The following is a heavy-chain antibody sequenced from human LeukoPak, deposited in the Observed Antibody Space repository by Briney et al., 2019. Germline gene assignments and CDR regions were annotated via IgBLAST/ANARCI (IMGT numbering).Heavy chain of an antibody. D-gene: IGHD2-15*01. CDR1: GFTFSSYS. CDR3: ARDRELAMDGSGGSCSGYYYYGMDV. CDR2: ISSSSSYI. V-gene: IGHV3-21*01. Sequence: GGSLRLSCAASGFTFSSYSMNWVRQAPGKGLEWVSSISSSSSYIYYADSVKGRFTISRDNAKNSLYLQMNSLRAEDTAVYYCARDRELAMDGSGGSCSGYYYYGMDVWGQGTTVTVSS. J-gene: IGHJ6*02.